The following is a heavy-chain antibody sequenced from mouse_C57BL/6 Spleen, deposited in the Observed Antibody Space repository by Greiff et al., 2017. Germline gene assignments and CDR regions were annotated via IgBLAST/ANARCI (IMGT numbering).Heavy chain of an antibody. J-gene: IGHJ2*01. CDR2: IDPSDSET. V-gene: IGHV1-52*01. CDR1: GYTFTSYW. CDR3: AKADGSSYYFDY. D-gene: IGHD1-1*01. Sequence: QVQLQQPGAELVRPGSSVKLSCKASGYTFTSYWMHWVKQRPIQGLEWIGNIDPSDSETHYNQKFKDKATLTVDKSSSTASMPRSSLTSEDSAVYYCAKADGSSYYFDYWGQGTTLTVSS.